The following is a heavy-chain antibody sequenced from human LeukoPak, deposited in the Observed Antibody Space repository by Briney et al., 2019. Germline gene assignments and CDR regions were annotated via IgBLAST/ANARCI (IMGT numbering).Heavy chain of an antibody. D-gene: IGHD3-10*01. CDR3: ARAPYGSGREPFPYDY. CDR1: GGSISSGGYS. Sequence: PSQTLSLTCAVSGGSISSGGYSWSLIRQPPGKGLEWIGYIYHSGSTYYNPSLKSRVTISVDRSKNQFSLKLSSVTAADTAVYYCARAPYGSGREPFPYDYWGQGTLVTVSS. CDR2: IYHSGST. J-gene: IGHJ4*02. V-gene: IGHV4-30-2*01.